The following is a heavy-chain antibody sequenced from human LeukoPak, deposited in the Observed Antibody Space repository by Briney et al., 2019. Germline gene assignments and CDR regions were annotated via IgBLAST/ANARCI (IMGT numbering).Heavy chain of an antibody. Sequence: GGSLRLSCAASGFTFSSDAMSWVRQAPGKGLEWVSAISGSGGSTYYADSVKGRFSISRDNSKNTLYLQMNSLRAEDTAVYYCAKAGGWDYDILTGYYITPHFDYWGQGTLVTVSS. CDR3: AKAGGWDYDILTGYYITPHFDY. D-gene: IGHD3-9*01. V-gene: IGHV3-23*01. J-gene: IGHJ4*02. CDR2: ISGSGGST. CDR1: GFTFSSDA.